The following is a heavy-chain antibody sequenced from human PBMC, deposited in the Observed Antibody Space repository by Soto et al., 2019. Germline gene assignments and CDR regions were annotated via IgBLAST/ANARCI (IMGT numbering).Heavy chain of an antibody. CDR1: GGSISSSNW. CDR3: ARTHSGYCSGGSCLHYYYYYGMDV. V-gene: IGHV4-4*02. Sequence: SETLSLTCAVSGGSISSSNWWSWVRQPPGKGLEWIGEIYHSGSTNYNPSLKSRVTISVDKSKNQFSLKLSSVTAADTAVYYCARTHSGYCSGGSCLHYYYYYGMDVWGQGTTVTVS. J-gene: IGHJ6*02. D-gene: IGHD2-15*01. CDR2: IYHSGST.